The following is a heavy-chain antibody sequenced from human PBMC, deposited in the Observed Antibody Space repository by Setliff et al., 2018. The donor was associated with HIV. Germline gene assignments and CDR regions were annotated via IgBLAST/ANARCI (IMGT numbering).Heavy chain of an antibody. CDR1: GGSFSGYY. CDR3: ARGYSNVWPPIYNWFDP. Sequence: SETLSLTCAVYGGSFSGYYWSWIRQPPGKGLEWIGSMSHSGSTYYNPSLKSRLTISVDTSKNQFSLKLSSVTAADTAVYYCARGYSNVWPPIYNWFDPWGQGTLVTVSS. V-gene: IGHV4-34*01. J-gene: IGHJ5*02. CDR2: MSHSGST. D-gene: IGHD6-19*01.